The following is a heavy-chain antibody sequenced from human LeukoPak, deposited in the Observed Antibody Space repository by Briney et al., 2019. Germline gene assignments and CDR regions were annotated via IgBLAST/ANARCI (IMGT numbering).Heavy chain of an antibody. V-gene: IGHV3-23*01. J-gene: IGHJ4*02. D-gene: IGHD3-9*01. CDR1: GFTFSSYA. CDR2: ISGSGGST. CDR3: AKVRRNYDILTGYYDFDY. Sequence: QPGGSLRLSCAASGFTFSSYAMSWVRQAPGKGLEWVSAISGSGGSTYYADSVKGRLTISRDNSKNTLYLQMNSLRAEDTAVYYCAKVRRNYDILTGYYDFDYWGQGTLVTVSS.